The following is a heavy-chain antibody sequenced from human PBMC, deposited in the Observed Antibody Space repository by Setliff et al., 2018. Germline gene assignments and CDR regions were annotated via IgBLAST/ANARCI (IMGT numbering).Heavy chain of an antibody. CDR1: GYTFTGYY. J-gene: IGHJ3*02. D-gene: IGHD3-16*01. CDR3: ARDGGGDSDASDI. V-gene: IGHV1-2*06. Sequence: ASVKVSCKASGYTFTGYYMYWVRQAPGQGLEWMGRINPSSGATIYAQKFQGRVTMTSDTSISTAYMELGRLRSDDTAVYFCARDGGGDSDASDIWGQGTMVT. CDR2: INPSSGAT.